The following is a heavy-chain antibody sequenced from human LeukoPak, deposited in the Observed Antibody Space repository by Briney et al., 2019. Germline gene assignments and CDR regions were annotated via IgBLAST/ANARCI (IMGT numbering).Heavy chain of an antibody. CDR1: GYTFTGYY. Sequence: ASVKVSCKASGYTFTGYYMHWVRQAPGQGLEWMGWINPNSGGTNYAQKFQGRVTMTRDTSISTAYMELSRLRSDDTAVYYCARVGGVLRYFDWLEYWGQGTLVTVSS. D-gene: IGHD3-9*01. V-gene: IGHV1-2*02. J-gene: IGHJ4*02. CDR2: INPNSGGT. CDR3: ARVGGVLRYFDWLEY.